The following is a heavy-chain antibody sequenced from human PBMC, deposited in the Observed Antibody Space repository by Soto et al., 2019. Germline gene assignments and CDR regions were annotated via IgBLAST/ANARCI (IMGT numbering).Heavy chain of an antibody. V-gene: IGHV3-23*01. J-gene: IGHJ4*02. D-gene: IGHD6-6*01. CDR2: ISGGGGST. CDR1: EFTFSSYA. CDR3: AKGRSSWYFDY. Sequence: EVQLLESGGGLVQPGGSLRLSCAASEFTFSSYAMSWVRQAPGKGLEWVSSISGGGGSTYYADSVKGRFTISRDNSKNTLYLKMNSLRAEDTAVYYCAKGRSSWYFDYWGQGTLVTVSS.